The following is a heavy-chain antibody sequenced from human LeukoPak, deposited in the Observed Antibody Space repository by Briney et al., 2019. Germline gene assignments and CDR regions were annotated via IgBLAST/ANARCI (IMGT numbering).Heavy chain of an antibody. CDR3: ASTYYYDSSCYYLADY. CDR1: GGSISSYY. J-gene: IGHJ4*02. CDR2: IYYSGST. V-gene: IGHV4-59*08. D-gene: IGHD3-22*01. Sequence: SETLTLTCTASGGSISSYYWSWIRQPSGKGLEWIGYIYYSGSTNYNPSLKSRDTISVDTSKNQFSLNLSSVTAADTPVYYCASTYYYDSSCYYLADYWGQGTLVTVSS.